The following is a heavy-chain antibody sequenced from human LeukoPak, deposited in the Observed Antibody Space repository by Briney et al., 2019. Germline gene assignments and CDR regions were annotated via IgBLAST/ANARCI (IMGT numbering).Heavy chain of an antibody. CDR2: IWYDGSNK. V-gene: IGHV3-33*08. CDR1: GFTFSTYW. J-gene: IGHJ6*02. D-gene: IGHD3-22*01. Sequence: GGFLRLSCAASGFTFSTYWMSWVRQAPGMGLEWVAVIWYDGSNKYYADSVKGRFTISRDSSKNTLYLQMNSLRAEDTAVYYCARDTDSGMDVWGQGTTVTVSS. CDR3: ARDTDSGMDV.